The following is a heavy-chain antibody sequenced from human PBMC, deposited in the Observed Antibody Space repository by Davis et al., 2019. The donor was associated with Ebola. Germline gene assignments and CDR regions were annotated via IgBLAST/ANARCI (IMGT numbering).Heavy chain of an antibody. CDR2: ISYDGSKK. Sequence: PGGSLRLSFAASGSTFDTYGMQRFRHAPREGLEWVRLISYDGSKKYYADSVKGRFTISRDNSKNTMYLQMNSLRAEDTAVYSCARSLSGYYDYMDVWGKGTTVSVSS. D-gene: IGHD3-16*01. CDR1: GSTFDTYG. J-gene: IGHJ6*03. CDR3: ARSLSGYYDYMDV. V-gene: IGHV3-33*01.